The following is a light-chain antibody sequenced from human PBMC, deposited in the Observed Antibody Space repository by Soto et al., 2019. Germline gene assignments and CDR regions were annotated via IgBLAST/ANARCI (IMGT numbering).Light chain of an antibody. Sequence: QPVLTQPPSASASLGASVKFTCTLSSGHSSYSVAWHQRQPETGPRYLMKLNNDGSYSKGDGVPDRFSGSSSGAERYLTLSSLQPDDEAEYYCQTWATDVHVVFGGGTQLTVL. CDR3: QTWATDVHVV. V-gene: IGLV4-69*01. CDR1: SGHSSYS. CDR2: LNNDGSY. J-gene: IGLJ2*01.